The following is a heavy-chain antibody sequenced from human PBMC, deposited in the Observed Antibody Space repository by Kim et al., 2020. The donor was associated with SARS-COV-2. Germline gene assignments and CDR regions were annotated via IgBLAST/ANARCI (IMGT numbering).Heavy chain of an antibody. CDR1: GGSFSGYY. CDR2: INHSGST. CDR3: ARGGQWLPYWYFDL. J-gene: IGHJ2*01. D-gene: IGHD6-19*01. V-gene: IGHV4-34*01. Sequence: SETLSLTCAVYGGSFSGYYWSWIRQPPGKGLEWIGEINHSGSTNYNPSLKSRVTISVDTSKNQFSLKLSSVTAADTAVYYCARGGQWLPYWYFDLWGRGT.